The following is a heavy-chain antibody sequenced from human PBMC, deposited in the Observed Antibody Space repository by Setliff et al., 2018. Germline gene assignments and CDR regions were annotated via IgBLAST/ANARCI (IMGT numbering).Heavy chain of an antibody. Sequence: VESLKISCQGSGYTFTNYWIGWVRQMPGKGLEWMGILKPGDSGIRYSPSFQGQVTLSADTSIATAYLHWTSLKASDTAMYYCVRHPYYDSSGYYSYFDYWGQGALVTVSS. CDR3: VRHPYYDSSGYYSYFDY. J-gene: IGHJ4*02. CDR1: GYTFTNYW. D-gene: IGHD3-22*01. V-gene: IGHV5-51*01. CDR2: LKPGDSGI.